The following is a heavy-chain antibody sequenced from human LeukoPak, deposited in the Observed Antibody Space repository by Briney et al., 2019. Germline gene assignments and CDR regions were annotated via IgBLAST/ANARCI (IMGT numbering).Heavy chain of an antibody. CDR1: GGSISSDSYY. CDR2: IYYSGST. V-gene: IGHV4-30-4*08. CDR3: ARGRGVPYYYDSSGYYPADY. D-gene: IGHD3-22*01. J-gene: IGHJ4*02. Sequence: SETLSLTCTVSGGSISSDSYYWAWIRQPPGKGLECIGHIYYSGSTYYNPSLKSRVTISVDTSKNQFSLKLSSVTAADTAVYYCARGRGVPYYYDSSGYYPADYWGQGTLVTVSS.